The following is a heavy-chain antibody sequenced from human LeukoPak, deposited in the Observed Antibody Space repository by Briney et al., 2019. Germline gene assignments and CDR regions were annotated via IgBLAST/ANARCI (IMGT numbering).Heavy chain of an antibody. J-gene: IGHJ6*03. D-gene: IGHD3-9*01. Sequence: ASVKVSCKASGYTFTSYDINWVRQATGQGLEWMGYMNPNSGNTGYAQKFQGRVTMTSNTSISTAYMELSSLRSEDTAVYYCARGPPKLRYFDWHNSHHYYYYYMDVWGKGTTVTISS. CDR2: MNPNSGNT. CDR3: ARGPPKLRYFDWHNSHHYYYYYMDV. CDR1: GYTFTSYD. V-gene: IGHV1-8*01.